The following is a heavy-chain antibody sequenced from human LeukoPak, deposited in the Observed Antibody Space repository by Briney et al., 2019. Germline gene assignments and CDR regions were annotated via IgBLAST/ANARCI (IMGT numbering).Heavy chain of an antibody. CDR2: ISGYNGDR. J-gene: IGHJ4*02. CDR3: ARNFPTYSSSSGVDY. D-gene: IGHD6-6*01. CDR1: GYNFLKYG. V-gene: IGHV1-18*01. Sequence: ASVKVSCKASGYNFLKYGVGWVRQAPGQGLEWMGWISGYNGDRKYAQRLQGRVTMTTDTSTSTAYMELRSLRSDDTAVYYCARNFPTYSSSSGVDYWGQGTLVTVSS.